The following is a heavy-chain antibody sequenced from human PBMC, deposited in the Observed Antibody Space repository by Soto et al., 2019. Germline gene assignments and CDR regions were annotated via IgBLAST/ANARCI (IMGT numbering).Heavy chain of an antibody. CDR1: GYTFTTYD. CDR3: ARGVDAGLDV. J-gene: IGHJ6*02. CDR2: MSPNSGAT. V-gene: IGHV1-8*01. D-gene: IGHD1-1*01. Sequence: QVQLVQSGAEVTKPGASVKVSCKASGYTFTTYDINWVRQPTGQGLEWLGWMSPNSGATGYAQQFQGRVTMTRDPSISTAYMELSNLRSEDTAMYFCARGVDAGLDVWGQGTTVTVFS.